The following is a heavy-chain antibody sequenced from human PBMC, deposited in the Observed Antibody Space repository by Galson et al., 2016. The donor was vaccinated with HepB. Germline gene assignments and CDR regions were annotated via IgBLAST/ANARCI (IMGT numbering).Heavy chain of an antibody. CDR2: ISHDGNNK. D-gene: IGHD2-2*01. Sequence: SLRLSCAASGFTFSSYGIHWFRQAPGKGLEWVAVISHDGNNKFYDDSVKGRFTISRDNSKNTLLLQLNSLRAEDTAVYYCAKDPYAVVSRPEYFQHWGQGTLVTVSS. CDR3: AKDPYAVVSRPEYFQH. J-gene: IGHJ1*01. CDR1: GFTFSSYG. V-gene: IGHV3-30*18.